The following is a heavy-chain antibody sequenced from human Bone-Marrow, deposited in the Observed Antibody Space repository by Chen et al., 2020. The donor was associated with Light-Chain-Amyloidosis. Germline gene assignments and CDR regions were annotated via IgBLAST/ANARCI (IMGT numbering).Heavy chain of an antibody. Sequence: EVQLVESGGGLVQFGESLRLSCAASGISLSNNWMSWVRQAPGKGLEWGANVPGDGSEKYYVASVKGRFTIARDSAKTPLCLQMNSQRDDDTAVYWCTTEYWGALTHWGQGTLLIVSS. CDR3: TTEYWGALTH. J-gene: IGHJ4*02. CDR1: GISLSNNW. D-gene: IGHD3-16*01. CDR2: VPGDGSEK. V-gene: IGHV3-7*05.